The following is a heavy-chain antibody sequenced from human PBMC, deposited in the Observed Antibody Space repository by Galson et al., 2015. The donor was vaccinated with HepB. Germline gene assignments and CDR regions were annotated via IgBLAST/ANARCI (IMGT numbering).Heavy chain of an antibody. J-gene: IGHJ5*02. CDR3: ARAYCSSTSCYIPAVWWFDP. CDR2: IYYSGST. D-gene: IGHD2-2*02. Sequence: GSISSGGYYWSWIRQHPGKGLEWIGYIYYSGSTYYNPSLKSRVTISVDTSKNQFSLKLSSVTAADTAVYYCARAYCSSTSCYIPAVWWFDPWGQGTLVTVSS. V-gene: IGHV4-31*02. CDR1: GSISSGGYY.